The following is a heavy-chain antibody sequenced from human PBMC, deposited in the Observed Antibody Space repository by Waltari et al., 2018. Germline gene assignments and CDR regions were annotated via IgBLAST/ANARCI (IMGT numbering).Heavy chain of an antibody. Sequence: QVQLQQWGAGLLKPSETLSLTCAVYGGSFSGYYWSWIRQPPGKVLEWIGEITHSGSTNYNPSRKSRVTISVDTSKNQFSLKLSSVTAADTAVYYCARGRTPYYFDYWGQGTLVTVSS. J-gene: IGHJ4*02. D-gene: IGHD2-15*01. CDR1: GGSFSGYY. CDR3: ARGRTPYYFDY. V-gene: IGHV4-34*01. CDR2: ITHSGST.